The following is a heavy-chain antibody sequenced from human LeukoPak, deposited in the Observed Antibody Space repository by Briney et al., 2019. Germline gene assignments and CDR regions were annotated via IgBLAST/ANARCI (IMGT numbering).Heavy chain of an antibody. CDR2: FDPEDGET. CDR1: GYTHTELS. J-gene: IGHJ5*02. V-gene: IGHV1-24*01. Sequence: ASVKVSCEVSGYTHTELSMHWVRQAPAKGVEWMGGFDPEDGETIYAQKFQGRVTMTEDTSTDTAYMEMSSLISEDTAVYYCATDLGYYDSSGYYYKGFDRWGQGTLVTVSS. CDR3: ATDLGYYDSSGYYYKGFDR. D-gene: IGHD3-22*01.